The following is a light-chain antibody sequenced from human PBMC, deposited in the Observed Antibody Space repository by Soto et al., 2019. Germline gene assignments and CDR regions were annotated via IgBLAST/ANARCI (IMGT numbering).Light chain of an antibody. CDR1: SSDVGSYNL. Sequence: QSALTQPASVSGSPGQSITISCTGTSSDVGSYNLVSWYQHHPGKAPKLMIHEATKRPSGISDRFSGSKSGNTASLTISGLQAEDEADYYCCSYAGSSTFPYVFGTGTKVTVL. CDR3: CSYAGSSTFPYV. V-gene: IGLV2-23*02. J-gene: IGLJ1*01. CDR2: EAT.